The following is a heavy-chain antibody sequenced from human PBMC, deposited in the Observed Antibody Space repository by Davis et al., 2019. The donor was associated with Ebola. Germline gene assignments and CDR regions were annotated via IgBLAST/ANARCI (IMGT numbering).Heavy chain of an antibody. J-gene: IGHJ3*02. CDR2: ISAYNGNT. V-gene: IGHV1-18*01. CDR3: ARGSYDYGSGSYSVNDAFDI. CDR1: GYTFTSYG. Sequence: ASVKVSCKASGYTFTSYGISWVRQAPGQGLEWMGWISAYNGNTNYAQKLQGRVTMTTDTSTSTAYMELRSLRSDDTAVYYCARGSYDYGSGSYSVNDAFDIWGQGTMVTVSS. D-gene: IGHD3-10*01.